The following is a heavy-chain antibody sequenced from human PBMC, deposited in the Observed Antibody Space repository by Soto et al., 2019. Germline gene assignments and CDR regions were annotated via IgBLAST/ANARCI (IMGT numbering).Heavy chain of an antibody. V-gene: IGHV3-23*01. CDR1: GFTFSSYA. CDR3: EKAGGLLASWGYLDY. Sequence: EVQLLESGGGLVQPGGSLRLSCAASGFTFSSYAMSWVRQAPGKGLEWASSIRASGGGTYYADSVKGRFTISRDDAKNKLSLQMERLSVEDKAVYVCEKAGGLLASWGYLDYWGQGTLVTVSS. D-gene: IGHD3-16*01. CDR2: IRASGGGT. J-gene: IGHJ4*02.